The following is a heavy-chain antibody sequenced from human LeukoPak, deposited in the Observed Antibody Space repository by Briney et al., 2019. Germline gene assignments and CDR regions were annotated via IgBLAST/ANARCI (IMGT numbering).Heavy chain of an antibody. D-gene: IGHD5-18*01. J-gene: IGHJ4*02. CDR1: GFTFNNYW. CDR2: IKKDGSEK. CDR3: AKEYGYTYGEFDY. Sequence: TGGSLRLSCAASGFTFNNYWMSWVRQAPGKGLEWVANIKKDGSEKYYVDSVKGRFTISRDNSKNTLYLQMNSLRAEDTAVYYCAKEYGYTYGEFDYWGQGTLVTVSS. V-gene: IGHV3-7*03.